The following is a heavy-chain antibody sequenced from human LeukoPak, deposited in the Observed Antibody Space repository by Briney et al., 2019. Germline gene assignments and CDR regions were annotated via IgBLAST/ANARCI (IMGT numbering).Heavy chain of an antibody. V-gene: IGHV4-39*01. J-gene: IGHJ2*01. CDR2: IHYSGII. CDR1: GGSISRSSYY. Sequence: PSETLSLTCTVSGGSISRSSYYWGCIRQPPGKGLEWIGSIHYSGIIYYNPSLKSRVTISVDTSKNHFSLKLSSVTAADTAVYYCARHQEVDFDLWGRGTLATVSS. CDR3: ARHQEVDFDL.